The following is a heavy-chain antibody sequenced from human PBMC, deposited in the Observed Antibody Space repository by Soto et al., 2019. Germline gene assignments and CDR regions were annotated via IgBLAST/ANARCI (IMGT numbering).Heavy chain of an antibody. D-gene: IGHD3-10*01. V-gene: IGHV4-30-2*01. CDR3: ARLQFGEGFDY. CDR1: GGSISGGGFS. Sequence: SDTLSLTCAVSGGSISGGGFSWGWIRQPPGKGLEWIGYILHTGGTQYNPSLKSRVSMSVDKSKNQFSLHLTSVTAADTAVYYCARLQFGEGFDYWGQGXLVTVSS. CDR2: ILHTGGT. J-gene: IGHJ4*02.